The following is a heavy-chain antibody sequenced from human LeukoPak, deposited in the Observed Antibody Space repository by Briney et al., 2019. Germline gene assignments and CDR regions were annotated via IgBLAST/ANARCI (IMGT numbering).Heavy chain of an antibody. Sequence: EGSLRLSCAASGFTFSSYGMHWVRQAPGKGLEWVAFIRYDGSNKYYAYSVKGRFTISRDNSKNTLYLQMNSLRAEDTAVYYFAKDFGVWGNYYDSSGYLGYWGQGTLVTVSS. CDR3: AKDFGVWGNYYDSSGYLGY. J-gene: IGHJ4*02. CDR1: GFTFSSYG. D-gene: IGHD3-22*01. V-gene: IGHV3-30*02. CDR2: IRYDGSNK.